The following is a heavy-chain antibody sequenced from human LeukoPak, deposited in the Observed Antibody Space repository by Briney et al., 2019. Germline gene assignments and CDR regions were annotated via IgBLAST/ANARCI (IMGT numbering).Heavy chain of an antibody. J-gene: IGHJ4*02. CDR3: ARDDY. V-gene: IGHV4-4*02. Sequence: GSLRLSCAVSGFTFSGYAMSWVRQAPGKGLEWIGEIYHSGSTNYNPSLKGRVTISVDKSKNQFSLKLSSVTAADTAVYYCARDDYWGQGTLVTVSS. CDR2: IYHSGST. CDR1: GFTFSGYAM.